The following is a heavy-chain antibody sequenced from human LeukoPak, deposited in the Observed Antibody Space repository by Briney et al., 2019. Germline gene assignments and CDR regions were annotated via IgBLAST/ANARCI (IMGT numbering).Heavy chain of an antibody. CDR2: INTNTGNP. Sequence: GASVKVSCKASGYTFTGYYMHWVRQAPGQGLEWMGWINTNTGNPTYAQGFTGRFVFSLDTSVSTAYLQISSLKAEDTAVYFCARVSSAYYHDAFDIWGQGTMVTVSS. J-gene: IGHJ3*02. CDR3: ARVSSAYYHDAFDI. D-gene: IGHD3-3*01. V-gene: IGHV7-4-1*02. CDR1: GYTFTGYY.